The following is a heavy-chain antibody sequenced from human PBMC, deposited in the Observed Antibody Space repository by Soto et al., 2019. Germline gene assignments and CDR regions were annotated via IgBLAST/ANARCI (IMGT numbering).Heavy chain of an antibody. V-gene: IGHV3-7*01. CDR2: IKQDGSEK. D-gene: IGHD4-17*01. Sequence: EVQLVESGGGLVQPGGSLRLSCAASGFTFSSYWMSWFRQAPGKGLEWVANIKQDGSEKYYVDSVKGRFTISRDNAKNSLYLQMNSLRAEDTAVYYCARDHDYGDSQIEYAFDIWGQGTMVTVSS. CDR1: GFTFSSYW. J-gene: IGHJ3*02. CDR3: ARDHDYGDSQIEYAFDI.